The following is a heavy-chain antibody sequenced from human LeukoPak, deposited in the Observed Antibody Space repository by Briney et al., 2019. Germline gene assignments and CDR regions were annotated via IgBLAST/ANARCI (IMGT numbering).Heavy chain of an antibody. CDR1: GGSISSYY. V-gene: IGHV4-4*07. CDR3: ARGEDSSSWYRDYYFDY. Sequence: PSETLSHTCTVSGGSISSYYWSWIRQPAGKGLEWIGRIYTSGSTNYNPSLKSRVTMSVDTSKNQFSLKLSSVTAADTAVYYCARGEDSSSWYRDYYFDYWGQGTLVTVSS. J-gene: IGHJ4*02. D-gene: IGHD6-13*01. CDR2: IYTSGST.